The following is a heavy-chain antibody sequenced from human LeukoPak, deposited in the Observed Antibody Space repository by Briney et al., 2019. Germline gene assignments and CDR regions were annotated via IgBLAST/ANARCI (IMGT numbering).Heavy chain of an antibody. CDR3: AKDPYPFYDFWSGYK. V-gene: IGHV3-23*01. J-gene: IGHJ4*02. CDR1: GFTFTGHT. Sequence: GGSLRLSCAASGFTFTGHTMTWLRQAPGKGLEWVSIIGGRDDRTYYADSVKGRFTISRDNSKNILYLQMNSLRAEDTAVYYCAKDPYPFYDFWSGYKWGQGTLVTVSS. D-gene: IGHD3-3*01. CDR2: IGGRDDRT.